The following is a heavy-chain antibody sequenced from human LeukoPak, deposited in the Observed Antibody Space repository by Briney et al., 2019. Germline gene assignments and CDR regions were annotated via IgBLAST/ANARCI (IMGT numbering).Heavy chain of an antibody. CDR2: VSHSGIT. CDR3: ARLVIP. J-gene: IGHJ5*02. Sequence: SETLSLTCTVSGFSISSYYYRGWIRAPPGKGLEWLGSVSHSGITYYNSSLNSRVTISVDTSKNQFSLKVNSVTAADTAVYYCARLVIPWGQGILVTVSS. V-gene: IGHV4-38-2*02. CDR1: GFSISSYYY. D-gene: IGHD3-10*01.